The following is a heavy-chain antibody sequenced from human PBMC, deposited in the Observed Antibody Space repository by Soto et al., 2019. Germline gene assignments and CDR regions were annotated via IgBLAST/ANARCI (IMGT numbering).Heavy chain of an antibody. D-gene: IGHD5-12*01. CDR1: GFTFSNYA. V-gene: IGHV3-23*01. CDR2: ISGSGGST. J-gene: IGHJ4*02. CDR3: AKIHSGYEPHAGFDY. Sequence: GGSLRLSCAASGFTFSNYAMSWVRQAPGKGLEWVSAISGSGGSTYYADSVKGRFTISRDNSKNTLYLQMNSLRAEDTAVYYCAKIHSGYEPHAGFDYWGQGTLVTVSS.